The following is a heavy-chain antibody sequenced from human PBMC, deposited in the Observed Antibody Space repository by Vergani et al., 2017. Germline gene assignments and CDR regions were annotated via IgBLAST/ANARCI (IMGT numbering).Heavy chain of an antibody. CDR1: GFPFSSYW. V-gene: IGHV3-7*01. J-gene: IGHJ4*02. D-gene: IGHD3-10*01. CDR3: ARDRGYVRY. Sequence: EVQLVESGGGLVQPGGSLRLSCAASGFPFSSYWMSWVRQAPGKGLEWVANIKQDGSEKYYVDSVKGRFTISRDNAKNSLYLQMNSLRAEATAVYYCARDRGYVRYWGQGTLVTVSS. CDR2: IKQDGSEK.